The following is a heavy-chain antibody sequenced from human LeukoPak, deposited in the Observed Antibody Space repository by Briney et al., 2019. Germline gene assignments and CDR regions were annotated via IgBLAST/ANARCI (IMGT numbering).Heavy chain of an antibody. J-gene: IGHJ6*03. D-gene: IGHD2-15*01. CDR1: XXXIXXXY. Sequence: PSEXXXLTXXXSXXXIXXXYXXWVRQPAGXGLEWIGRIYTSXXTNYNPSLKSRVTMSVDTSKNHFSLQLSSVTAADTAVYYCARQIEGYCSGGSCYPKPYYYYYMDVWGKGTTATVSS. V-gene: IGHV4-4*07. CDR2: IYTSXXT. CDR3: ARQIEGYCSGGSCYPKPYYYYYMDV.